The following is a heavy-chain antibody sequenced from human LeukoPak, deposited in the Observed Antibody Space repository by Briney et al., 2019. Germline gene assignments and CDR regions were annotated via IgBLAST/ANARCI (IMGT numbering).Heavy chain of an antibody. J-gene: IGHJ4*02. CDR1: GFTFSSYA. D-gene: IGHD3-22*01. CDR3: AKGGYYDSNGYYPFDY. CDR2: LSGSGGST. V-gene: IGHV3-23*01. Sequence: GGSLRLSRAASGFTFSSYAMSWVRQAPGKGPEWVSALSGSGGSTYYADSVKGRFTISRDNSKKTLYLQMSSLRAEDTAVYYCAKGGYYDSNGYYPFDYWGQGTLVTVSS.